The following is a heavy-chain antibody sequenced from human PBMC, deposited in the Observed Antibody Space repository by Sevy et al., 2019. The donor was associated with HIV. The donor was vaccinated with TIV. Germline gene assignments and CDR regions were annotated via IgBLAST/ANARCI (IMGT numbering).Heavy chain of an antibody. CDR1: GFTFRNAW. J-gene: IGHJ6*02. CDR2: IVNDPDGGTT. CDR3: STDIVVQSGYSYDFSRINPDFSHNSGADV. V-gene: IGHV3-15*04. D-gene: IGHD5-18*01. Sequence: GGSLRLSCVASGFTFRNAWMTWVRQVPGKGLEWVGRIVNDPDGGTTDYAAPVKGRFIISRDDSKNTMYLQMNSLKTEGRAVYYCSTDIVVQSGYSYDFSRINPDFSHNSGADVWGQGTTVTVSS.